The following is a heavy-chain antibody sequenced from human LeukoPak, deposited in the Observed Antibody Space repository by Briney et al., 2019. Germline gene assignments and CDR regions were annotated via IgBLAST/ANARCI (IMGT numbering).Heavy chain of an antibody. CDR3: ARTKGYDFWSGYYPEGYYYYMDV. CDR2: ISYDGSNK. Sequence: PGGSLRLSCAGTGFTFSSYAMHWVRQAPGKGLEWVAVISYDGSNKYYADSVKGRFTISRDNAKNSLYLQMNSLRAEGTALYYCARTKGYDFWSGYYPEGYYYYMDVWGKGTTVTVSS. CDR1: GFTFSSYA. J-gene: IGHJ6*03. V-gene: IGHV3-30*04. D-gene: IGHD3-3*01.